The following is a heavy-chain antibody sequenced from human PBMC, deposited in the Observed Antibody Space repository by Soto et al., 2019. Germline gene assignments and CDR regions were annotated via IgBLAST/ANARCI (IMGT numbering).Heavy chain of an antibody. CDR1: GFTFSSYS. Sequence: PVGSLRLSCAASGFTFSSYSMNWVRQAPGKGLEWVSSISSSSSYIYYADSVKGRFTISRDNAKNSLYLQMNSLSAEDTAVYYCAREKYYYDSSGVGAFDIWGQGTMVTVSS. V-gene: IGHV3-21*01. J-gene: IGHJ3*02. CDR2: ISSSSSYI. CDR3: AREKYYYDSSGVGAFDI. D-gene: IGHD3-22*01.